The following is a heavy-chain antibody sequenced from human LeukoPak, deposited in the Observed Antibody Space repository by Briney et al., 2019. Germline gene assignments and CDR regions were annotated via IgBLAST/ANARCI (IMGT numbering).Heavy chain of an antibody. CDR2: INPSDGAT. J-gene: IGHJ6*03. V-gene: IGHV1-46*01. CDR1: GYTFTMYY. CDR3: ARGQRGGVSGNLGGLFASYYTYYYMDV. Sequence: ASVKVSCKASGYTFTMYYIHWVRQAPGQGLEWMGMINPSDGATTYAQRFQGRATMTRGMSTTTVYMDLRSLRFEDTAVYFCARGQRGGVSGNLGGLFASYYTYYYMDVWGRGTTVTVSS. D-gene: IGHD1-26*01.